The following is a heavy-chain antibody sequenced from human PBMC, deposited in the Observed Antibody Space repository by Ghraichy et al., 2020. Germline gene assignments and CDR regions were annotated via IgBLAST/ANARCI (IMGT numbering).Heavy chain of an antibody. D-gene: IGHD2-15*01. CDR2: INHSGST. V-gene: IGHV4-34*01. J-gene: IGHJ4*02. CDR3: ASTGRYCSGGSCYSPDY. CDR1: GGSFSGYY. Sequence: ETLSLTCAVYGGSFSGYYWSWIRQPPGKGLEWIGEINHSGSTNYNPSLKSRVTISVDTSKNQFSLKLSSVTAADTAVYYCASTGRYCSGGSCYSPDYWGQGTLVTVSS.